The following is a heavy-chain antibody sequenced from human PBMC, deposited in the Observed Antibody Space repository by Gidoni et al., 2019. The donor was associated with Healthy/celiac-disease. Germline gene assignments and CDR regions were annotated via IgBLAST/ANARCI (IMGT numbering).Heavy chain of an antibody. CDR3: ARNYIAEAGDDAFDI. J-gene: IGHJ3*02. CDR2: IYDSGRT. V-gene: IGHV4-39*01. Sequence: QLQLPESGPGLVKPSETLSLTCTVSGGSISLRSYYWGWLRQPPGKGLAWIGSIYDSGRTYYNPSLKSRVTISVDTAKNQFSLKLSSVTAADTAVYYCARNYIAEAGDDAFDIWGQGTMVTVSS. CDR1: GGSISLRSYY. D-gene: IGHD6-13*01.